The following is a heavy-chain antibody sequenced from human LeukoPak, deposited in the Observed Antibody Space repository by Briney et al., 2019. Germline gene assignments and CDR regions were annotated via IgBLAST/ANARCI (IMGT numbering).Heavy chain of an antibody. Sequence: GGSLRLSCAASGFTFSSYGMHWVRQAPGKGLEWVAFIRYDGSNKYYADSVKGRFTISRDNSKNTLYLQMNSLRAEDTAVYYCAKDNEQWLVGDDAFDIWGQGTMVTVSS. D-gene: IGHD6-19*01. J-gene: IGHJ3*02. CDR3: AKDNEQWLVGDDAFDI. V-gene: IGHV3-30*02. CDR2: IRYDGSNK. CDR1: GFTFSSYG.